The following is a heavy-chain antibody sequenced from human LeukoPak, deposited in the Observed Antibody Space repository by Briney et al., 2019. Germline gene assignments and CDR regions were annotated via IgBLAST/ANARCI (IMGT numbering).Heavy chain of an antibody. D-gene: IGHD1-26*01. J-gene: IGHJ4*02. Sequence: SETLSLTCTVSGASISSYYCSWIRQPAGKGLEWIGRIYTSGSTNYNPSLKSRVTMSVDTSKNQFSLKLSSVTAADTAVYYCARDWGSGSYLGPFDYWGQGTLVTVSS. CDR3: ARDWGSGSYLGPFDY. CDR2: IYTSGST. CDR1: GASISSYY. V-gene: IGHV4-4*07.